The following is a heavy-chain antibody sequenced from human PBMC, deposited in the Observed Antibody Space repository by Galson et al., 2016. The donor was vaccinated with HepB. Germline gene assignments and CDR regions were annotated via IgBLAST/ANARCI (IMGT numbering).Heavy chain of an antibody. CDR1: GVSISSYY. CDR3: ARDPPAAGSSTWA. J-gene: IGHJ5*02. CDR2: IYYSGST. Sequence: SETLSLTCTVSGVSISSYYWSWIRQPPGKGLEWIGYIYYSGSTNYNPSLKSRVTISVDTSKNQFSLKLRSVTAADTAVYYCARDPPAAGSSTWAWGQGTLVTVSS. D-gene: IGHD2-8*01. V-gene: IGHV4-59*01.